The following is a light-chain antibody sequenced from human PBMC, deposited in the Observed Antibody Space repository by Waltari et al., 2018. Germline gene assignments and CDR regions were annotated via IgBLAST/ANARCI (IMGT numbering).Light chain of an antibody. V-gene: IGKV3-20*01. CDR3: QKYGSLPAT. Sequence: PGTLSLSPGERATLSCRASQSVSRTLAWYQQKPGQAPRLLIYDASSRATGIPDRFSGGGSGTDFSLTISRLEPEDFAVYYCQKYGSLPATFGQGTKVEI. CDR2: DAS. CDR1: QSVSRT. J-gene: IGKJ1*01.